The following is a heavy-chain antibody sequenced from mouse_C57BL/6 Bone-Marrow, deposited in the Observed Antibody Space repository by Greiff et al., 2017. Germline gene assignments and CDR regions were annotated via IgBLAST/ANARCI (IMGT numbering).Heavy chain of an antibody. CDR2: ISSGGSYT. D-gene: IGHD1-1*01. CDR3: ARNGNYVPCYAMDY. V-gene: IGHV5-6*02. CDR1: GFTFSSYG. Sequence: DVMLVESGGDLVKPGGSLKLSCAASGFTFSSYGMSWVRQTPDKRLEWVATISSGGSYTYYPDSVKGRFTISRDTAKNTRYLQISSLKAEDTAMYYCARNGNYVPCYAMDYWGQGTSVTVSS. J-gene: IGHJ4*01.